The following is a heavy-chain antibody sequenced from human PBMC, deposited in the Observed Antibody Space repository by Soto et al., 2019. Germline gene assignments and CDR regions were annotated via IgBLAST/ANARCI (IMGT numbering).Heavy chain of an antibody. D-gene: IGHD1-7*01. V-gene: IGHV1-69*01. J-gene: IGHJ1*01. Sequence: QVQLVQSGAEVKKPGSSVTVSCKASGGTFSSYAISWVRQAPGQGLEWMGGIIPIFGTANYAQKFQGRVTITADESTSTAYMELSSLRSEDTAVYYCARVETRITGTKYFQHWGQGTLVTVSS. CDR1: GGTFSSYA. CDR3: ARVETRITGTKYFQH. CDR2: IIPIFGTA.